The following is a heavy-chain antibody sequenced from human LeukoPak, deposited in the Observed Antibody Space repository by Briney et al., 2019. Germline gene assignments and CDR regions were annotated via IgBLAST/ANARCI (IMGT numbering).Heavy chain of an antibody. CDR3: ARARPEIGGYCPEYFRH. CDR2: IKSDGNT. CDR1: GFTFSSYW. D-gene: IGHD2-21*01. V-gene: IGHV3-74*01. Sequence: GGSLRLSCAASGFTFSSYWMHWVRQAPGKGLVWVSRIKSDGNTNYADSVKGRFTISRDNAKNTVSLQMNSLRAEDTGVYYCARARPEIGGYCPEYFRHWGQGTLVTVSS. J-gene: IGHJ1*01.